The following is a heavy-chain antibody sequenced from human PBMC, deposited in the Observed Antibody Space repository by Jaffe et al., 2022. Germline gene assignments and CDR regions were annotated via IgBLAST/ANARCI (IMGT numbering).Heavy chain of an antibody. Sequence: EVQLVESGGGLVQPGGSLRLSCAASGFTFSSYWMSWVRQAPGKGLEWVANIKQDGSEKYYVDSVKGRFTISRDNAKNSLYLQMNSLRAEDTAVYYCASLLTTVKADYFDYWGQGTLVTVSS. D-gene: IGHD4-17*01. CDR3: ASLLTTVKADYFDY. CDR1: GFTFSSYW. V-gene: IGHV3-7*05. CDR2: IKQDGSEK. J-gene: IGHJ4*02.